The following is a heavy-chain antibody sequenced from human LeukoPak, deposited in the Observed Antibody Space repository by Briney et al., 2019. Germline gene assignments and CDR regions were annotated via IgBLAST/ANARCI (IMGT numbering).Heavy chain of an antibody. Sequence: PGRSLRLSCAASGFTFSSYGMHWVRQAPGKGLEWVAVIWYDGSNKYYADSVKGRFTISRDNSKNTLYLQMNSLRAGDTAVYYCARGNYDILTGYYHDLDYWGQGTLVTVSS. CDR3: ARGNYDILTGYYHDLDY. V-gene: IGHV3-33*01. CDR1: GFTFSSYG. J-gene: IGHJ4*02. D-gene: IGHD3-9*01. CDR2: IWYDGSNK.